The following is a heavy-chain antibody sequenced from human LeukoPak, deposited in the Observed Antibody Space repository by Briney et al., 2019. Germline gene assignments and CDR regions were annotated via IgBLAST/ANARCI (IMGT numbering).Heavy chain of an antibody. CDR1: GFTFSNYG. D-gene: IGHD3-3*01. CDR2: ISYDGSNK. V-gene: IGHV3-30*18. CDR3: AKDANLRRYYDFWSFDY. J-gene: IGHJ4*02. Sequence: AGGSLRLSCAASGFTFSNYGFHWVRQAPGKGLEWVAVISYDGSNKYYADSVKGRFTISRDNSKNTLYLQMNSLRAEDTAVYYCAKDANLRRYYDFWSFDYWGQGTLVTVSS.